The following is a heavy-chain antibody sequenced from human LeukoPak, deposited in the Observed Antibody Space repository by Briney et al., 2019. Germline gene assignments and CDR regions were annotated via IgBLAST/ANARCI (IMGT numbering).Heavy chain of an antibody. CDR3: AELGITMIGGV. CDR2: ISSSGITI. J-gene: IGHJ6*04. Sequence: GRSLRLSCAASGFTFSDYYMTWIRQAPGKGLEWVSYISSSGITIYYADSVKGRFTISRDNAKNSLYLQMNSLRAEDTAVYYCAELGITMIGGVWGKGTTVTISS. D-gene: IGHD3-10*02. CDR1: GFTFSDYY. V-gene: IGHV3-11*04.